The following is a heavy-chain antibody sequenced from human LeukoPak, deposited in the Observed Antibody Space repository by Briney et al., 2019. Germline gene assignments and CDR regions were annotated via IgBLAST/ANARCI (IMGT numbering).Heavy chain of an antibody. CDR2: TYYRSKWYT. J-gene: IGHJ3*02. CDR3: ARDLFGGTRALGAFDI. D-gene: IGHD3-16*01. V-gene: IGHV6-1*01. Sequence: SQTLSLTCAISGDSVSSNSAAWNWIRQSPSRGLEWLGRTYYRSKWYTDYAVSVKSRITNNPDTSKNQFSLQLNSVTPEDTAVYYCARDLFGGTRALGAFDIWGQGTMVTVSS. CDR1: GDSVSSNSAA.